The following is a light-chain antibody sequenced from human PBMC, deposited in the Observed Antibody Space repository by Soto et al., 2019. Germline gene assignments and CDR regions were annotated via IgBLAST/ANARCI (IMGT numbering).Light chain of an antibody. CDR3: QQRET. V-gene: IGKV3-11*01. J-gene: IGKJ5*01. CDR2: EAS. Sequence: EIVLTQSPATLSLSPGERATLSCRASQSVGSYLAWYQQKPGQAPRLLIYEASIRATGIPARFTGSGSGTDFTLTISSLEPEDFAVYYCQQRETFGQGTRLEIK. CDR1: QSVGSY.